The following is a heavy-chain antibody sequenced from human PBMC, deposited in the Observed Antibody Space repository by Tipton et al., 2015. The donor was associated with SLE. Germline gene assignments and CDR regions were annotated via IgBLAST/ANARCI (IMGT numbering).Heavy chain of an antibody. J-gene: IGHJ4*02. CDR2: IYYSGST. Sequence: TLSLTCTVSGYSINNGYFWGWIRQPPGKGLEWIGYIYYSGSTNYNPSLKSRVTMSVDTSRDQFSLKLSSVTAADTAVYYCAGDFGVVKIDYWGQGTLVTVSS. CDR3: AGDFGVVKIDY. D-gene: IGHD3-3*01. V-gene: IGHV4-61*01. CDR1: GYSINNGYF.